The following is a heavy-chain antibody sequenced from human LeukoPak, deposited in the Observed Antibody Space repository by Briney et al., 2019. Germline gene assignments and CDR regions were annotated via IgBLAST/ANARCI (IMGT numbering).Heavy chain of an antibody. CDR2: IVVGSGNT. Sequence: TSVKVSCKASGFTFTSSAMQWVRQARGQRLEGIGWIVVGSGNTNYAQKFQERVTITRDMSTSTAYMELSSLRSEDTAVYYWAADLWKMGAEGDNWFDPWGQGTLVTVSP. V-gene: IGHV1-58*02. D-gene: IGHD1-26*01. CDR3: AADLWKMGAEGDNWFDP. CDR1: GFTFTSSA. J-gene: IGHJ5*02.